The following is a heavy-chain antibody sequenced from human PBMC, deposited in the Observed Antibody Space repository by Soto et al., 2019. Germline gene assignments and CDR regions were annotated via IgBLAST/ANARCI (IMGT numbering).Heavy chain of an antibody. Sequence: QVQQQQWGAGLLKPSETLSLTCAVYGGSFSNHYWSWIRQPPGKGLEWIGEINHSGSTNYNPSLKSRVTISVDTSKNQFPLKLSSVTAADTAVYYCARAPPSYDYVWGSYRPDAFDVWGQGTMVTVSS. CDR3: ARAPPSYDYVWGSYRPDAFDV. J-gene: IGHJ3*01. CDR1: GGSFSNHY. D-gene: IGHD3-16*02. V-gene: IGHV4-34*01. CDR2: INHSGST.